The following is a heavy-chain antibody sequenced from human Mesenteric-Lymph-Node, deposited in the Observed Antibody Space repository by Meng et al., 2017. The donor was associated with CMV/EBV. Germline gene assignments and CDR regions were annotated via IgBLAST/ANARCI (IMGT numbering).Heavy chain of an antibody. Sequence: ASVKVSCKASGYTFTSYYMHWVRQAPGQGLEWMGIINPSGGSTSYAQKFQGRVTMTRDTSTSTVYMELSSLRSEDTAVYYCARAGHCSSSSCYWVYGVDVWGQGTTVTVSS. J-gene: IGHJ6*02. CDR3: ARAGHCSSSSCYWVYGVDV. D-gene: IGHD3-22*01. V-gene: IGHV1-46*01. CDR1: GYTFTSYY. CDR2: INPSGGST.